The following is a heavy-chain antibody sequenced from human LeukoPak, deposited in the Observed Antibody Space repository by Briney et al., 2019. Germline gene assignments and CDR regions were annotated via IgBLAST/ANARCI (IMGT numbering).Heavy chain of an antibody. D-gene: IGHD2-2*01. Sequence: SETLSLTCAVYGGSFSGYYWSWIRQPAGKGLEWIGRIYTSGSTNYNPSLKSRVTISVDTSKNQFSLKLSSVTAADTAVYYCASPSHWGQGTLVTVSS. CDR2: IYTSGST. V-gene: IGHV4-59*10. CDR3: ASPSH. J-gene: IGHJ4*02. CDR1: GGSFSGYY.